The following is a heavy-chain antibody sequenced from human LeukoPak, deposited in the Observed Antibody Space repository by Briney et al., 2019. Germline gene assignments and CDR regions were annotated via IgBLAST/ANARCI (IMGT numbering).Heavy chain of an antibody. Sequence: GGSLRLSCAASGFTFSSYAMSWVRQAPGKGLEWVSAISGSGGSTYYADSVKGRFTISRDNAKNSLYLQMNSLRAEDTAVYYCARDLPVRGRFDYWGQGTLVTVSS. J-gene: IGHJ4*02. CDR3: ARDLPVRGRFDY. CDR1: GFTFSSYA. CDR2: ISGSGGST. V-gene: IGHV3-23*01.